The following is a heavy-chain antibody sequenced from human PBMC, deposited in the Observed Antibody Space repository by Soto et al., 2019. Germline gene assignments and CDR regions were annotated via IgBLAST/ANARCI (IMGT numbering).Heavy chain of an antibody. CDR2: ISGSGGGT. CDR3: AKGLEMGTVTPLIPFDY. CDR1: GFTFSNYV. V-gene: IGHV3-23*01. J-gene: IGHJ4*02. D-gene: IGHD5-18*01. Sequence: SGGSLRLCCAASGFTFSNYVMAWVRQAPGKGLEWVSAISGSGGGTYYADSVRGRFTISRDNSKNTLYMQMNRLRAEDTAIYYCAKGLEMGTVTPLIPFDYWGQGTLVTVSS.